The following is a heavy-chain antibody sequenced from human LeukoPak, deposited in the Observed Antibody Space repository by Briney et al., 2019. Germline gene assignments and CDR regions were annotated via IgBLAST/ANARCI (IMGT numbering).Heavy chain of an antibody. D-gene: IGHD3-10*01. CDR3: ARDVLGATVRGVMAPNYYYYGMDV. CDR2: ISASGGST. Sequence: PGGSLRLSCAASGFTFSSSAMSWVRQVPGKGLEWVSGISASGGSTSYADSVKGRFTISRDNSKNTLYLQMNSLRAEDTAVYYCARDVLGATVRGVMAPNYYYYGMDVWGQGTTVTVSS. CDR1: GFTFSSSA. V-gene: IGHV3-23*01. J-gene: IGHJ6*02.